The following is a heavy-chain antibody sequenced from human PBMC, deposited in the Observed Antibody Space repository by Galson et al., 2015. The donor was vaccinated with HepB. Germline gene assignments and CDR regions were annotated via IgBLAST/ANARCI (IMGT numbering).Heavy chain of an antibody. J-gene: IGHJ3*02. V-gene: IGHV3-23*01. CDR3: AKWRSRAVAGMGAAFDI. CDR2: ISGSGGST. D-gene: IGHD6-19*01. CDR1: GFTFSSYA. Sequence: SLRLSCAASGFTFSSYAMSWVRQAPGKGLEWVSAISGSGGSTYYADSVKGRFTISRDNSKNTLYLQMNSLRAEDTAVYYCAKWRSRAVAGMGAAFDIWGQGTMVTVSS.